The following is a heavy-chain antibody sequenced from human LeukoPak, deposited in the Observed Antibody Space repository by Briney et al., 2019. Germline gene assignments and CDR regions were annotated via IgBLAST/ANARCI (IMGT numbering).Heavy chain of an antibody. V-gene: IGHV4-39*01. CDR1: GGSINTANYY. CDR2: IYYSETT. CDR3: ARQRADYYYYYVDV. Sequence: RPSETLSLTCTVSGGSINTANYYWGWLRQPPGKGLEWIGSIYYSETTYDNPSLKSRVTISIETSKHQFSLRLSSVTASDTAVYYCARQRADYYYYYVDVWGEGTTVAVS. J-gene: IGHJ6*03.